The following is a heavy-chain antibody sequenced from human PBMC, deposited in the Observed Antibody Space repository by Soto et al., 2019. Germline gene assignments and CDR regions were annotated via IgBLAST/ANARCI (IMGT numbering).Heavy chain of an antibody. V-gene: IGHV4-38-2*02. J-gene: IGHJ4*01. CDR1: GYSISSGSY. Sequence: SETLSLTCTVSGYSISSGSYWGWIRQPPGKGPEWIASIYHGGTTFYNPSLKSRVTVSVDKSNNQFSLKLRSVAAADTAVYYCAKAHVMVAAGSTFDYWGHGTLVTVSS. D-gene: IGHD6-19*01. CDR3: AKAHVMVAAGSTFDY. CDR2: IYHGGTT.